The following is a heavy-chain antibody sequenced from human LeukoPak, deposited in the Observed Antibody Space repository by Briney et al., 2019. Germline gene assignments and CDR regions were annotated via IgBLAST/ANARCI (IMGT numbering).Heavy chain of an antibody. CDR1: GFTFGDYA. D-gene: IGHD2-2*01. Sequence: GGSLRLSCTASGFTFGDYAMSWVRQAPGKGLEWVGFIRSKAYGGTTEYAASVKGRFTISRDDSKSIAYLQMNSLKTEDTAVYYCTRVGLDCSSTSCSSDADVWGKGTTVTVSS. CDR3: TRVGLDCSSTSCSSDADV. V-gene: IGHV3-49*04. J-gene: IGHJ6*04. CDR2: IRSKAYGGTT.